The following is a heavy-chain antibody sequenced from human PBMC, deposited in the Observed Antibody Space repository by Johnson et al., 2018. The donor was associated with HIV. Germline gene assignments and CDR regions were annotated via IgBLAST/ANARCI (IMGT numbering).Heavy chain of an antibody. CDR3: AKDWGITMIVVVITWAFDI. V-gene: IGHV3-30*02. CDR1: GFTFDDYG. CDR2: IRYDGTNK. J-gene: IGHJ3*02. D-gene: IGHD3-22*01. Sequence: QVQLVESGGVVVQPGGSLRLSCAASGFTFDDYGMSWVRQAPGKGLEWAAFIRYDGTNKVYADSVKGRFTISRDNSKNTLNLQMNSLRTEDTAVYYCAKDWGITMIVVVITWAFDIWGQGTMVTVSS.